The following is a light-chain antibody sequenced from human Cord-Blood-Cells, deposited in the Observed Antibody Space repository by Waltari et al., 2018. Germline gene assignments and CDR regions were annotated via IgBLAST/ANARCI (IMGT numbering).Light chain of an antibody. CDR2: AAS. J-gene: IGKJ3*01. V-gene: IGKV1-39*01. CDR1: QSISSY. CDR3: QQSYSTPPFT. Sequence: DIQMTQSPSSLSASVGDRVTITCRASQSISSYLNWYQQKPGKAPKLLIYAASSLQSGVPSRFRGSGSGTDLTLTISSLQPEDFATYYCQQSYSTPPFTFGPGTKVEIK.